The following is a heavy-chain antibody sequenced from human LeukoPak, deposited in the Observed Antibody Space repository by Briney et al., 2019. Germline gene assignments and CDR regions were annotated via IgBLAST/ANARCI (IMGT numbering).Heavy chain of an antibody. D-gene: IGHD2-2*01. J-gene: IGHJ4*02. CDR1: GYTFTSYY. Sequence: ASVKVSCKASGYTFTSYYMHWVRQAPGQGLEWMGIINPSGGSTSYAQKFQGRVTMTRDTSTSTVYMELSSLRSEDTAVYYCARSGGETQYCSSTSCSYRYWGQGTLVTVSS. V-gene: IGHV1-46*01. CDR3: ARSGGETQYCSSTSCSYRY. CDR2: INPSGGST.